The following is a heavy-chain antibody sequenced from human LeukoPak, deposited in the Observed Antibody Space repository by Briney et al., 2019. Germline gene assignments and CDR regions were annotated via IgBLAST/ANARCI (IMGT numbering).Heavy chain of an antibody. Sequence: PGGSLRLSCAASGITFSGYWMHWVRQAPGKGLVWVSRINSDGSSTSYADSVKGRFTTSRNNAKNTLYLQMNSLGAEDTAVYYCYYFGSGSYSVPDYWGQGTLVTVSS. CDR2: INSDGSST. D-gene: IGHD3-10*01. CDR1: GITFSGYW. J-gene: IGHJ4*02. V-gene: IGHV3-74*01. CDR3: YYFGSGSYSVPDY.